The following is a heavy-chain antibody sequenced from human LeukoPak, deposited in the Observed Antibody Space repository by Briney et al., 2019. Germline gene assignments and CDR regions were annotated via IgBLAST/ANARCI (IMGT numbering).Heavy chain of an antibody. J-gene: IGHJ4*02. CDR2: INPNSGGT. CDR1: GYTFTSYG. CDR3: AAHYYGSGSQIGPFDY. Sequence: GASVKVSCKASGYTFTSYGISWVRQAPGQGLEWMGWINPNSGGTNYAQKFQGRVTMTRDTSISTAYMELSRLRSDDTAVYYCAAHYYGSGSQIGPFDYWGQGTLVTVSS. V-gene: IGHV1-2*02. D-gene: IGHD3-10*01.